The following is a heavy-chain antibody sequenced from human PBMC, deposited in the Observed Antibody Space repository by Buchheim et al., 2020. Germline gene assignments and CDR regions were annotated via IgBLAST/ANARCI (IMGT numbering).Heavy chain of an antibody. J-gene: IGHJ4*02. CDR2: IKSKTDGGTT. V-gene: IGHV3-15*01. D-gene: IGHD5-24*01. Sequence: EVQLVESGGGLVKPGGSLRLSCAASGFTFSNAWMSWVRQAPGKGLEWVGRIKSKTDGGTTDYAAPVKGRFTISRDDSKKTMYLQMNSLKTEDTAVYYCTTDPPVEGFRDGYNSGWGQGTL. CDR3: TTDPPVEGFRDGYNSG. CDR1: GFTFSNAW.